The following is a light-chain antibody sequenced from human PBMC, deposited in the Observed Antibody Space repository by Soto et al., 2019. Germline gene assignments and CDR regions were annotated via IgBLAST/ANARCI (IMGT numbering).Light chain of an antibody. J-gene: IGLJ3*02. Sequence: QSALTQPPSASGSPGQSVTISCTGTSSDVGNYNYVSWYQQHPGKAPKLMIYEVSKRPSGVPDRFSGSKSGNTASLTVSGIKPDDSADYYGTSYAVSDNFVFGGGTKLTVL. CDR1: SSDVGNYNY. CDR2: EVS. V-gene: IGLV2-8*01. CDR3: TSYAVSDNFV.